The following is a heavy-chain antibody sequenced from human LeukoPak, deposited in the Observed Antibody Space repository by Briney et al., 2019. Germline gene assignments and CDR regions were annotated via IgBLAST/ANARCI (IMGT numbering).Heavy chain of an antibody. CDR3: ARVEYGDVSGVEYYFDY. D-gene: IGHD4-17*01. Sequence: SETLSLTCTVSGGSISSSSYYWGWIRQPPGKGLEWIGSIYYSGSTYYNPSLKSRVTISVDTSKNQFSLKLSSVTAADTAVYYCARVEYGDVSGVEYYFDYWGQGTLVTVSS. J-gene: IGHJ4*02. CDR2: IYYSGST. CDR1: GGSISSSSYY. V-gene: IGHV4-39*07.